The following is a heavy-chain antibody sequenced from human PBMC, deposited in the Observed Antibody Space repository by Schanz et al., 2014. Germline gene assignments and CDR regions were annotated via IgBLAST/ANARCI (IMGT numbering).Heavy chain of an antibody. CDR1: GFTFSSYA. V-gene: IGHV3-23*01. CDR3: AKSDAFDI. Sequence: EVQLLESGGGLVQPGGSLRLSCAASGFTFSSYAMSWVRQAPGKGLELVAAISGSDGSTYYADSVKGRFTISRDNAKNTLYLQMNSLRAEDTAVYYCAKSDAFDIWGQGTLVTVSS. CDR2: ISGSDGST. J-gene: IGHJ3*02.